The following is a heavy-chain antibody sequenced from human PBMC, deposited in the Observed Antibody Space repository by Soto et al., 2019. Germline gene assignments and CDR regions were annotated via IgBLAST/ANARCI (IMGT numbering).Heavy chain of an antibody. D-gene: IGHD2-2*02. Sequence: PSETLSLTCTVSGDSINSGDYYWSWIRQPPGKGLEWIGYIFYNGSTYYNPSLKSRVIISVDTSKNKFSLKLTSVTAADTAVYYCARAGQYCSSTSCYTWSPYYYSGLDVWGTGTKVTVS. CDR3: ARAGQYCSSTSCYTWSPYYYSGLDV. J-gene: IGHJ6*04. CDR2: IFYNGST. CDR1: GDSINSGDYY. V-gene: IGHV4-30-4*01.